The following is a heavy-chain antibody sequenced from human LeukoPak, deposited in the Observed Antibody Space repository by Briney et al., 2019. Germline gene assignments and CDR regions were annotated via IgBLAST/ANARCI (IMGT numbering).Heavy chain of an antibody. CDR3: AKDIDYSSPTYYFXY. V-gene: IGHV3-33*06. J-gene: IGHJ4*02. CDR1: GFTFSSYG. D-gene: IGHD4-11*01. CDR2: IWYDGSNK. Sequence: GGSLRLSCAASGFTFSSYGMHWVRQAPGKGLEWVAVIWYDGSNKYYADSVKGRFTISRDNSKNTLYLQMNSLRAEDTAVYYCAKDIDYSSPTYYFXYWGQGTLVTVSS.